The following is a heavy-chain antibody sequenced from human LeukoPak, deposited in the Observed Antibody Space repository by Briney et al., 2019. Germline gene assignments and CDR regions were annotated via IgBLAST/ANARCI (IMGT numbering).Heavy chain of an antibody. J-gene: IGHJ4*02. V-gene: IGHV4-4*02. D-gene: IGHD6-6*01. CDR1: GGSISSSNW. Sequence: SETLSLTCAVSGGSISSSNWWSWVRQPPGKGLEWIGEIYHSGSTNYNPSLKSRVTISVDKSKNQFSLKLSSVTAADTAAYFCARENWRSKSIDFDSWGQGTLVTVSS. CDR3: ARENWRSKSIDFDS. CDR2: IYHSGST.